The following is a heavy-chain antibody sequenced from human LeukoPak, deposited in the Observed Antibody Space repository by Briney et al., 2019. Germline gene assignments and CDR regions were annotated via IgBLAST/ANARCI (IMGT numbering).Heavy chain of an antibody. CDR2: IWYDGSNK. CDR3: ARSDYDILTGYYSAYGMDV. Sequence: GGSLRLSCAASGFTFSSYGMHGVRQAPGKGLEWVAVIWYDGSNKYYADSVKGRFTISRDNSKNTLYLQMNSLRGEDRAVYCCARSDYDILTGYYSAYGMDVWGKGTTVTVSS. J-gene: IGHJ6*04. V-gene: IGHV3-33*01. D-gene: IGHD3-9*01. CDR1: GFTFSSYG.